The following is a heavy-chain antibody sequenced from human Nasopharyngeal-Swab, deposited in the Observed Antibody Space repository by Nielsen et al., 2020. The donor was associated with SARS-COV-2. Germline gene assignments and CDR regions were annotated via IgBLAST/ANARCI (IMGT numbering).Heavy chain of an antibody. Sequence: ASVKVSCKASGYTFSSYGISWVRQAPGQGLEWMGWISGYNGDTNYVQKLQGRVTMTTDRSTSTAYMELRSLTSDDAAVYYCARDFGNGTPVYLVYWGQGTVVTVSS. CDR1: GYTFSSYG. CDR3: ARDFGNGTPVYLVY. J-gene: IGHJ4*02. CDR2: ISGYNGDT. V-gene: IGHV1-18*01. D-gene: IGHD2-8*01.